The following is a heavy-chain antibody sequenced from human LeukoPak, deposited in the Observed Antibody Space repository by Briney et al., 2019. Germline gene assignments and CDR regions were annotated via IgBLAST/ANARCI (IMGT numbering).Heavy chain of an antibody. CDR1: GGSISRGSYF. Sequence: SETLSLTCTVSGGSISRGSYFWSWIRQPAGKGLEWIGRVYTSETPKYNPSLKSRVTISVDTSRNQFSLKLSSVTAADTAVYYCARYVSGSLGAFDIWGQGTMVTVSS. CDR2: VYTSETP. J-gene: IGHJ3*02. D-gene: IGHD3-10*01. V-gene: IGHV4-61*02. CDR3: ARYVSGSLGAFDI.